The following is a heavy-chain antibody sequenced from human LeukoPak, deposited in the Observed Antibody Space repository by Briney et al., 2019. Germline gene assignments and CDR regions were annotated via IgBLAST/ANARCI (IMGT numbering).Heavy chain of an antibody. V-gene: IGHV1-2*02. J-gene: IGHJ4*02. CDR3: AVARYFDWLLNY. D-gene: IGHD3-9*01. CDR1: GYTFTDYY. Sequence: ASVKVSCKASGYTFTDYYIHWVRQAPGQGLEWMGWINPNSGGTNYAQKFQGRVTMTRDTSISTAYMELSRLRSDDTAVYYCAVARYFDWLLNYWGQGTLVTVSS. CDR2: INPNSGGT.